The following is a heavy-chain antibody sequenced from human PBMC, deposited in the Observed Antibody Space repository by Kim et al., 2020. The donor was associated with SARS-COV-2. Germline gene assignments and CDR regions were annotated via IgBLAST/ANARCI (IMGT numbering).Heavy chain of an antibody. CDR3: ARADRGIVGDTVYYFDY. CDR1: GYTFTSYD. J-gene: IGHJ4*02. V-gene: IGHV1-8*02. CDR2: MNPNSGNT. D-gene: IGHD1-26*01. Sequence: ASVKVSCKASGYTFTSYDINWVRQATGQGLEWMGWMNPNSGNTGYAQKFQGRVTMTRNTSISTAYMELSSLRSEDTAVYYCARADRGIVGDTVYYFDYWGQGTLVTVSS.